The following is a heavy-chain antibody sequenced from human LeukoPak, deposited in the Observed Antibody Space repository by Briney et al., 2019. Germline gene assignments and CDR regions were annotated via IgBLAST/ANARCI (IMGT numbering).Heavy chain of an antibody. CDR3: ATYRHYYDSSGSGMDV. CDR2: IKQDGSEK. Sequence: PGGSLRLSCAASGFTFSSYWMSWVRQAPGKGLEWVANIKQDGSEKYYVDSVKGRFTISRDNAKNSLYLQMNSLRAEDTAVYYCATYRHYYDSSGSGMDVWGQGTTVTVSS. D-gene: IGHD3-22*01. CDR1: GFTFSSYW. V-gene: IGHV3-7*03. J-gene: IGHJ6*02.